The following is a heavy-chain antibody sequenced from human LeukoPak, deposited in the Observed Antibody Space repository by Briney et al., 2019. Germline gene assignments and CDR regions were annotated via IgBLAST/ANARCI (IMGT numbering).Heavy chain of an antibody. Sequence: ASVKVSFKASGFTFTSSAVQWVRQARGQRLEWIGWIVVGSGNTNYAQKFQERVTITRDMSTSTAYMELSSLRSEDTAVYYCAADGPPGIVGATSSSVHGMDVWGQGTTVTVSS. CDR1: GFTFTSSA. J-gene: IGHJ6*02. CDR2: IVVGSGNT. D-gene: IGHD1-26*01. CDR3: AADGPPGIVGATSSSVHGMDV. V-gene: IGHV1-58*01.